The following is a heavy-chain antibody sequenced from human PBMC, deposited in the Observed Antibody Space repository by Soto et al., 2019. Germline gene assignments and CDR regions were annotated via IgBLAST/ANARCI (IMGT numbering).Heavy chain of an antibody. CDR1: GFTFSSYG. CDR2: IWYDGSNK. D-gene: IGHD3-16*02. V-gene: IGHV3-33*01. CDR3: ARDSFAYDYIWGSYRPPAYNWFDP. J-gene: IGHJ5*02. Sequence: GGSLRLSCAASGFTFSSYGMHWVRQAPGKGLEWVAVIWYDGSNKYYADSVKGRFTISRDNSKNTLYLQMNSLRAEDTAVYYCARDSFAYDYIWGSYRPPAYNWFDPWGQGTLVTVPQ.